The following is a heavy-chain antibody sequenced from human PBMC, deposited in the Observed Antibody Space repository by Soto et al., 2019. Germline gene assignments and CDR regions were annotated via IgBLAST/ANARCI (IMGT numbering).Heavy chain of an antibody. J-gene: IGHJ6*02. CDR2: IKQDGSQK. D-gene: IGHD2-2*03. CDR1: GFTFSSSW. Sequence: GGSLRLSCVASGFTFSSSWMTWARQAPGKGLEWVAKIKQDGSQKYYVDSVKGRFTISRDNAKNSLYLQMNNLRADGTAVYYCARDGYYYATAVWGQGTTVTVSS. V-gene: IGHV3-7*03. CDR3: ARDGYYYATAV.